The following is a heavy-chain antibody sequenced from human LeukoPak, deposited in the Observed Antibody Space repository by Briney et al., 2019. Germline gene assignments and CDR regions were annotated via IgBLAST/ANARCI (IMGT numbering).Heavy chain of an antibody. CDR2: INHSGST. D-gene: IGHD5-12*01. Sequence: SETLSLTCAVYGGSFSGYYWSWIRQPPGKGLEWIGEINHSGSTNYNPSLKSRVTISVDTSKNQFSLKLSSVTAADTAVYYCARLSPWRRPPGEDYWGQGTLVTVSS. J-gene: IGHJ4*02. CDR1: GGSFSGYY. CDR3: ARLSPWRRPPGEDY. V-gene: IGHV4-34*01.